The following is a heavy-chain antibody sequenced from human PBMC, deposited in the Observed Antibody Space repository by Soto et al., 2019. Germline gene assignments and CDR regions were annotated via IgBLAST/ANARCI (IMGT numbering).Heavy chain of an antibody. CDR3: AKFTEPGYSSIWYYFEY. J-gene: IGHJ4*02. Sequence: GGSLRLTCVGSGFIFSGYSMAWVRQAAGRGLEWVASISSRSTNIDYADSVKGRFSISRDNAKNLVSLQMSSLRGEDTALYYCAKFTEPGYSSIWYYFEYWGQGTPVTAPQ. CDR2: ISSRSTNI. V-gene: IGHV3-21*06. D-gene: IGHD2-2*01. CDR1: GFIFSGYS.